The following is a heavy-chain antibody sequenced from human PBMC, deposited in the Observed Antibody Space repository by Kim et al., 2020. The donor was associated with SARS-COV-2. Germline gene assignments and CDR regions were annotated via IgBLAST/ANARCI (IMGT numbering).Heavy chain of an antibody. V-gene: IGHV4-59*13. J-gene: IGHJ6*02. D-gene: IGHD3-10*01. Sequence: SETLSLTCTVSGGSISSYYWSWIRQPPGKGLEWIGYIYYSGSTNYNPALKSRVTISVGTSKNQFPLKLSSVTAADTAVYYCARGSGNYYYGMDVWGQGTTVTVSS. CDR3: ARGSGNYYYGMDV. CDR1: GGSISSYY. CDR2: IYYSGST.